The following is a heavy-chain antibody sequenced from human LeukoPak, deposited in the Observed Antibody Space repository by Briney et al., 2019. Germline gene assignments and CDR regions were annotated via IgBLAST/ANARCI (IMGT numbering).Heavy chain of an antibody. CDR1: GFTFNGYW. CDR3: TISQGVGMDV. J-gene: IGHJ6*02. Sequence: HAGGSLRLSCAASGFTFNGYWMHWVRQAPGKGLVWVSRINSDGSSTSYADSVKGRFTISRDNAKNTLYLQMNSLRAEDTAVYYCTISQGVGMDVWGQGTTVTVSS. V-gene: IGHV3-74*01. CDR2: INSDGSST.